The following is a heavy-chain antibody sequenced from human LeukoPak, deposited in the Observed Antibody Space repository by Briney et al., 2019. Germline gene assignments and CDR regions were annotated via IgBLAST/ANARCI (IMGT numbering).Heavy chain of an antibody. CDR1: GGSISSYY. Sequence: SETLSLTCTVSGGSISSYYWSWIRQPPGKGLEWIGYIYHSGSTYYNPSLKSRVTISVDRSKNQFSLKLSSVTAADTAVYYCARVTYYYDSSGYYSIYYFDYWGQGTLVTVSS. CDR3: ARVTYYYDSSGYYSIYYFDY. J-gene: IGHJ4*02. V-gene: IGHV4-59*12. CDR2: IYHSGST. D-gene: IGHD3-22*01.